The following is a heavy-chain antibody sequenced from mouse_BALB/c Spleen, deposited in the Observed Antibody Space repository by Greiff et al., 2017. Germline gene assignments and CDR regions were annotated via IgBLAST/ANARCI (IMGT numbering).Heavy chain of an antibody. CDR1: GFSLTSYG. CDR3: ARDYGSSPYFDY. Sequence: VKVVESGPGLVQPSQSLSITCTVSGFSLTSYGVHWVRQSPGKGLEWLGVIWSGGSTDYNAAFISRLSISKDNSKSQVFFKMNSLQADDTAIYYCARDYGSSPYFDYWGQGTTLTVSS. D-gene: IGHD1-1*01. CDR2: IWSGGST. V-gene: IGHV2-4-1*01. J-gene: IGHJ2*01.